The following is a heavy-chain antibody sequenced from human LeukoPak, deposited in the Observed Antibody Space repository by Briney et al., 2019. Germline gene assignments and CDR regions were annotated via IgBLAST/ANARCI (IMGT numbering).Heavy chain of an antibody. J-gene: IGHJ5*02. V-gene: IGHV1-69*06. Sequence: SVKVSCKASGGTFSSYAISWVRQAPGQGPEWMGGIIPLFRTANYAQKFQGRVTITADKSTNTAFMELSSLRSEDTAMYYCARDAKYSGYDPNWFDPWGQGTLVTVSS. D-gene: IGHD5-12*01. CDR2: IIPLFRTA. CDR1: GGTFSSYA. CDR3: ARDAKYSGYDPNWFDP.